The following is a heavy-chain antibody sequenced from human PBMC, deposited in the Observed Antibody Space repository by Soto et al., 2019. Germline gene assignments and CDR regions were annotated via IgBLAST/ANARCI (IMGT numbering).Heavy chain of an antibody. CDR3: AKKVNSGPGSQYFDY. CDR1: GFTFRWFG. CDR2: FRTSGDGGTT. V-gene: IGHV3-23*01. J-gene: IGHJ4*02. Sequence: GGSLILSCAGSGFTFRWFGMNWVRQAPGKGLEWVSGFRTSGDGGTTYYADSVKGRLTISRDNSKNMLFLQMNSLRAEDTAIYYCAKKVNSGPGSQYFDYWGQGTLVTVSS. D-gene: IGHD3-10*01.